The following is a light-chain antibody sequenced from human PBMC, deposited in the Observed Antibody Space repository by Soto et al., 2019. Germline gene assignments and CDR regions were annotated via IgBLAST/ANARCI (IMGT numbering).Light chain of an antibody. V-gene: IGKV1-12*01. CDR1: QAISSW. Sequence: DIQMTQSPSSVSASVGDRVTITCRANQAISSWLAWYQQKPGRAPKLLIYSASSLQNGAPSRFTGSGSGTDFTLTITSLQPDDTAIYYCQQARSFPLTFGGGTKVEIK. J-gene: IGKJ4*01. CDR2: SAS. CDR3: QQARSFPLT.